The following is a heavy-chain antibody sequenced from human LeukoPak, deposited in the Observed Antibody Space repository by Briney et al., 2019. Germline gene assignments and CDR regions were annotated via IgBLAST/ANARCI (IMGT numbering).Heavy chain of an antibody. D-gene: IGHD2-2*01. J-gene: IGHJ6*03. Sequence: GASVKVSCKASGYTFTGYGISWVRQAPGQGLEWMGWISAYNGNTNYAQKLQGRVTMTTDTSTSTAYMELRSLRSDDTAVYYCARDPGYCSSTSCFYYYYCMDVWGKGTTVTVSS. CDR2: ISAYNGNT. CDR3: ARDPGYCSSTSCFYYYYCMDV. CDR1: GYTFTGYG. V-gene: IGHV1-18*01.